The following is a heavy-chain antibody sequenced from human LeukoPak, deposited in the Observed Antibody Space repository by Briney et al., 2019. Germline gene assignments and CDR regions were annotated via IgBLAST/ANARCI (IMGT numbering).Heavy chain of an antibody. D-gene: IGHD3-3*01. Sequence: GRSLRLSCAASGLTFSSYAMHWVRQAPGKGLEWVAVISYDGSNKYYADSVKGRFTISRDNSRDTLYLEMNSPRAEDTSVYYCARDSSEWLLYLKGDNRFDPWGQGTLVTVSS. CDR2: ISYDGSNK. CDR3: ARDSSEWLLYLKGDNRFDP. V-gene: IGHV3-30*01. CDR1: GLTFSSYA. J-gene: IGHJ5*02.